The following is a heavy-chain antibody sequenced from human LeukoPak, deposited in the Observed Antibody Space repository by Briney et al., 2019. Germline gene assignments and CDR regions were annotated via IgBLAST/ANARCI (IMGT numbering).Heavy chain of an antibody. CDR1: GASISSYY. CDR2: IYASGGT. CDR3: ARLTRLSTSPDRYYFDY. D-gene: IGHD6-6*01. V-gene: IGHV4-4*09. J-gene: IGHJ4*02. Sequence: SSETLSLTCTVSGASISSYYWSWIRQPPGKGLEWIGYIYASGGTNYIPSLKSRVTISIDTSKSQFSLKLSSVTAADTAVYYCARLTRLSTSPDRYYFDYWGQGTLVTVSS.